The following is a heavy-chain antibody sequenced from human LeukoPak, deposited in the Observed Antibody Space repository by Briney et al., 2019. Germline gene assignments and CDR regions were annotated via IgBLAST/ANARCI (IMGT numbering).Heavy chain of an antibody. CDR2: ISSSSSYI. D-gene: IGHD5-18*01. CDR1: GFTFSSYS. J-gene: IGHJ3*02. V-gene: IGHV3-21*01. CDR3: AREPGYSYGTGDAFDI. Sequence: GGSLRLSCAASGFTFSSYSMNWVRQAPGKGLEWVSSISSSSSYIYYADSVKGRFTISRDNAKNSLYLQMNSLRAEDTAVYYCAREPGYSYGTGDAFDIWGQGTMVTVSS.